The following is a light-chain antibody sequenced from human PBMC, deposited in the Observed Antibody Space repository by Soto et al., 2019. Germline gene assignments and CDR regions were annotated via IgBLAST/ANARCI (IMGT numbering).Light chain of an antibody. CDR3: QPSNNRPTT. V-gene: IGKV3-15*01. CDR1: QSVSSN. J-gene: IGKJ1*01. CDR2: GAS. Sequence: IVMTQSPATLAVCPGERATLSCRASQSVSSNLAWYQQKPGQAPRLLIYGASTRATGIPARFSGSGSGTEFTLTISSLQSEDFALYPRQPSNNRPTTFGQAPKV.